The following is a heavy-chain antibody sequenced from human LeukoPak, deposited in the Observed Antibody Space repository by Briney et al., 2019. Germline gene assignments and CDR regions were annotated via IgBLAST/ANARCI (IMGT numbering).Heavy chain of an antibody. J-gene: IGHJ3*02. CDR1: GGSISSYY. D-gene: IGHD3-22*01. CDR3: TTDLYYDSSGYYHDAFDI. V-gene: IGHV4-4*07. Sequence: SETLSLTCTVSGGSISSYYWSWIRQPAGKGLEWIGRIYSSGSTNYNPSLKSRVTMSVDTSKNQFSLKLSSVTAADTAVYYCTTDLYYDSSGYYHDAFDIWGQGTMVTVSS. CDR2: IYSSGST.